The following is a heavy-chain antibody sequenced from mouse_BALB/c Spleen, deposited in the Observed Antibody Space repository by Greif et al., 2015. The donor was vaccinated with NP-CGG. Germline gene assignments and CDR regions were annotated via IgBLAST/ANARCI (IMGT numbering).Heavy chain of an antibody. D-gene: IGHD1-3*01. V-gene: IGHV1-69*02. CDR1: GYTFTSYW. Sequence: VQLQQSGAELVKPGASVKLSCKASGYTFTSYWMHWVKQRPGQGLEWIGEIDPSDCYTNYNQKFKGKATLTVDKSSSAAYMQLSSLTSEDSAVYYCARKDNRGYAMDYWGQGSSVTVSS. CDR2: IDPSDCYT. J-gene: IGHJ4*01. CDR3: ARKDNRGYAMDY.